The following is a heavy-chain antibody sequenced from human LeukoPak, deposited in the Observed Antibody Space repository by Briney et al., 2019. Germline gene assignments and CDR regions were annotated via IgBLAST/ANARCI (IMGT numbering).Heavy chain of an antibody. CDR1: GGSISSYY. CDR3: APGMTGYWRGGFDY. D-gene: IGHD3-9*01. V-gene: IGHV4-39*07. Sequence: SETLSLTCTVSGGSISSYYWGWIRQPPGKGLEWIGSIYYSGSTYYNPSLKSRVTISVDTSKNQFSLKLSSVTAADTAVYYCAPGMTGYWRGGFDYWGQGTLVTVSS. CDR2: IYYSGST. J-gene: IGHJ4*02.